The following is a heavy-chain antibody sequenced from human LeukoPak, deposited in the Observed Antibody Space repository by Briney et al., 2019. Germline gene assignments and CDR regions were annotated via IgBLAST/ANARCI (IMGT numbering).Heavy chain of an antibody. Sequence: PGGSLRLSCAASGFTFSSYGMHWVRQAPGKGLEWVAFIRYDGSNKYYADSVKGRFTISRDNSKNTLYLQMNSLRAEDTAVYYCAKGGSYYGSGTHDYWGQGTLVTVSS. CDR1: GFTFSSYG. CDR3: AKGGSYYGSGTHDY. J-gene: IGHJ4*02. D-gene: IGHD3-10*01. V-gene: IGHV3-30*02. CDR2: IRYDGSNK.